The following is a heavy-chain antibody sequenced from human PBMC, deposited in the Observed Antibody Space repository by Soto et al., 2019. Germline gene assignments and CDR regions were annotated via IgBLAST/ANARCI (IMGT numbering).Heavy chain of an antibody. CDR1: GGSISSGGYY. V-gene: IGHV4-31*03. CDR2: IYYSGST. CDR3: ARGAAAAIFDY. D-gene: IGHD6-13*01. J-gene: IGHJ4*02. Sequence: SETLSLTCTVSGGSISSGGYYWSWIRQHPGKGLEWIGYIYYSGSTYYNPSLKSRVTISVDTSKNQFSLKLSSVTAADTAVYHCARGAAAAIFDYWGQGTLVTVSS.